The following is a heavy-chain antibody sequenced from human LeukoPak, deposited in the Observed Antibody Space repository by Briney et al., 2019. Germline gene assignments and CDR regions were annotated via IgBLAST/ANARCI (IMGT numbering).Heavy chain of an antibody. Sequence: ASVKVSCKASGYTFTGYYMHWVRQAPGQGLEWMGWINPNSGGTNYAQKFQGRVTMTRDTSNSTAYMELSRLRSDDTAVYYCARGQVSRDGYAHFDYWGQGTLVTVSS. V-gene: IGHV1-2*02. D-gene: IGHD5-12*01. CDR1: GYTFTGYY. CDR3: ARGQVSRDGYAHFDY. CDR2: INPNSGGT. J-gene: IGHJ4*02.